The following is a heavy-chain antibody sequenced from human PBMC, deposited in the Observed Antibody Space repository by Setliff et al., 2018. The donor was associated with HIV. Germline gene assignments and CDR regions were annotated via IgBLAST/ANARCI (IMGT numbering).Heavy chain of an antibody. V-gene: IGHV4-4*09. CDR2: IHSSGST. CDR3: SVIDY. CDR1: GGSVNDFY. Sequence: PSETLSLTYTVSGGSVNDFYCNWIRQPPGKGPEWIGYIHSSGSTIYNPSLKSRITISLDTSKEQFSLKLSSVTAADTAVYYCSVIDYWGQGTLVTVSS. J-gene: IGHJ4*02.